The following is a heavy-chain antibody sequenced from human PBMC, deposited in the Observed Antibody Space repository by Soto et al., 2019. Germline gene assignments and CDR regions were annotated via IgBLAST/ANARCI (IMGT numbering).Heavy chain of an antibody. J-gene: IGHJ4*02. Sequence: GGSLRLSCAASGFTFSSYGMHWVRQAPGKGLEWVAVISYDGSNKYYADSVKGRFTISRDNSKNTLYLQMNSLRAEDTAVYYCANPDGCSSTSCSGVGYWGQGTLVTVSS. CDR2: ISYDGSNK. CDR1: GFTFSSYG. CDR3: ANPDGCSSTSCSGVGY. D-gene: IGHD2-2*01. V-gene: IGHV3-30*18.